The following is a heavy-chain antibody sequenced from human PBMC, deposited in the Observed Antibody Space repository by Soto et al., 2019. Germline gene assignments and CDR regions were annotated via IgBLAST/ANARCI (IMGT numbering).Heavy chain of an antibody. D-gene: IGHD3-22*01. V-gene: IGHV4-30-2*01. Sequence: KPSETLSLTCAVSGGSISSGGYSWSWIRQPPGKGLEWIGYMYHSGSTYYNPSLKSRVTISIDRSKNQFSLKLSSVTAADTAVYYCARMNYYDTSGYPFDYWGQGMMVTVSS. J-gene: IGHJ4*02. CDR2: MYHSGST. CDR3: ARMNYYDTSGYPFDY. CDR1: GGSISSGGYS.